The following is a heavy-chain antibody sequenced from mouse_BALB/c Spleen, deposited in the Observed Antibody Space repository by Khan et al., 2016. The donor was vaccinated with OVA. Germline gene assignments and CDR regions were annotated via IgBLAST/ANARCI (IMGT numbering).Heavy chain of an antibody. CDR3: TASY. J-gene: IGHJ3*01. CDR2: ITSGGSYT. V-gene: IGHV5-6-4*01. CDR1: GFTFSSYT. Sequence: EVELVESGGDLVKPGGSLKLSCAASGFTFSSYTMSWVRQTPEKRLEWVATITSGGSYTYYPDSVKGRFTISRDNAKNTLYLQMSSLKSEDTAMYYGTASYWCQGTLVTVSA.